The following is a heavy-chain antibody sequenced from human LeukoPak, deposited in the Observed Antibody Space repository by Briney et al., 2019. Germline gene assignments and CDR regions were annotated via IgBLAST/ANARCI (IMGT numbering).Heavy chain of an antibody. Sequence: RESLRLSCAASGFTFSSYAMSWVRHAPGKGLEWVSAISGSGGSTYYADSVKGRFTISRDNSKNTLYLQMNSLRAEDTAVYYCAKMLESYDFDYWGQGTLVTVSS. CDR1: GFTFSSYA. J-gene: IGHJ4*02. CDR3: AKMLESYDFDY. V-gene: IGHV3-23*01. CDR2: ISGSGGST. D-gene: IGHD1-26*01.